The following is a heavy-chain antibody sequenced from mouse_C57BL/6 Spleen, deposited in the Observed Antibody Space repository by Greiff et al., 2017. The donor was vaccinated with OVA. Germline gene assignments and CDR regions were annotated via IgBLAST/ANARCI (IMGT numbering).Heavy chain of an antibody. J-gene: IGHJ1*03. CDR1: GYTFTSYW. CDR2: INPSNGCT. V-gene: IGHV1-53*01. CDR3: ARAVVATLNWYFDV. Sequence: QVQLQQPGTELVKPGASVKLSCKASGYTFTSYWMHWVKQRPGQGLEWIGNINPSNGCTNYNEKFTSKATLTVDKSSSTAYMQLSSLTSEDSAVYYCARAVVATLNWYFDVWGTGTTVTVSS. D-gene: IGHD1-1*01.